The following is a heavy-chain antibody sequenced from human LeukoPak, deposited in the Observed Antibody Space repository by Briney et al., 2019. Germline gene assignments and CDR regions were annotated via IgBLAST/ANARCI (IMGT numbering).Heavy chain of an antibody. CDR2: ISGSGGST. D-gene: IGHD2-2*02. V-gene: IGHV3-23*01. J-gene: IGHJ4*02. CDR1: GFTFSSYA. Sequence: GGSLRLSCAGSGFTFSSYAMTWVRQAPGKGLEWVSSISGSGGSTYYADSVKGRFTISRDNSKNTVYVQMNSLRAEDTAIYYCAKDRDTSCYNIFDYWGQGTLATVSS. CDR3: AKDRDTSCYNIFDY.